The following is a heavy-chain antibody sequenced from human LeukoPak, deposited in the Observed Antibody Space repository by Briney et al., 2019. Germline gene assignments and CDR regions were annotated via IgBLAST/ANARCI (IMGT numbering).Heavy chain of an antibody. V-gene: IGHV3-30*03. CDR3: ARGAYSSSWLNFDY. CDR1: GFTFSSYW. D-gene: IGHD6-13*01. Sequence: GGSLRLSCAASGFTFSSYWMSWVRQAPGKGLEWVAVIAYDGTNKYYADSVKGRFTISRDNSKNTVYLQMNSLRAEDTAIYYCARGAYSSSWLNFDYWGQGTLVTVSS. J-gene: IGHJ4*02. CDR2: IAYDGTNK.